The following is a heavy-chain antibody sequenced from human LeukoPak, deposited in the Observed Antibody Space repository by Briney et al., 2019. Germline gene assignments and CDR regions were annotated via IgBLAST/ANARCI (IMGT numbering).Heavy chain of an antibody. CDR2: IYTSGST. V-gene: IGHV4-4*07. J-gene: IGHJ3*02. CDR1: GGSISSYY. CDR3: ASGGTTVTSDAFDI. Sequence: SETLSLTCTVSGGSISSYYWSWIRQPAGKGLEWIGRIYTSGSTNYNPSLKSRVTMSVDTSKNQFSLKLSSVTAADTAVYYCASGGTTVTSDAFDIWGRGTMVTVSS. D-gene: IGHD4-17*01.